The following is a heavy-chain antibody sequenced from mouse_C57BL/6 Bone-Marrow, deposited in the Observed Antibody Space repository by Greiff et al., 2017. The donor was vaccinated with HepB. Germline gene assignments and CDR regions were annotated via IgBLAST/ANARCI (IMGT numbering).Heavy chain of an antibody. Sequence: VQLQQSGAELVKPGASVKMSCKASGYTFTSYWITWVKQRPGQGLEWIGDIYPGSGSTNYNEKFKSKATLTVDTSSSTAYMQLSSLTSEDSAVYYCARWALRRRIQLAMDYWGQVTSITVSS. D-gene: IGHD2-12*01. V-gene: IGHV1-55*01. CDR2: IYPGSGST. J-gene: IGHJ4*01. CDR3: ARWALRRRIQLAMDY. CDR1: GYTFTSYW.